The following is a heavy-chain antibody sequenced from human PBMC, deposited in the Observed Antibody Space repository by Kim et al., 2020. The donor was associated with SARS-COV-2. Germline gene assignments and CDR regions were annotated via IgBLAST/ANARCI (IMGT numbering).Heavy chain of an antibody. Sequence: SVKGRFTISRDNSKNTVYLQMNSLRAEDTAVYYCAKDFEVVPAAREYFQHWGQGTLVTVSS. D-gene: IGHD2-2*01. V-gene: IGHV3-30*02. CDR3: AKDFEVVPAAREYFQH. J-gene: IGHJ1*01.